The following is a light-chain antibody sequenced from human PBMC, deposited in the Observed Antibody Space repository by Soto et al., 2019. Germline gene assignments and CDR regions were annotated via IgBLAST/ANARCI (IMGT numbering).Light chain of an antibody. CDR2: EVT. Sequence: QSVLTQPASVSGTPGQSIAISCTGTRSDVGAYNYVSWYQQHPGKAPKLMISEVTNRPSGVSDRFSGSKSGNTASLTISGLQAEDEADYYCSSFTSRFTFVFGTGTMV. J-gene: IGLJ1*01. CDR3: SSFTSRFTFV. CDR1: RSDVGAYNY. V-gene: IGLV2-14*01.